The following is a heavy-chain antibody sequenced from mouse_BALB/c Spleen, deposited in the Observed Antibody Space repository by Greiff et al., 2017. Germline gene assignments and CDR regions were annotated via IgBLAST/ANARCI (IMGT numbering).Heavy chain of an antibody. V-gene: IGHV7-3*02. CDR2: IRNKANGYTT. D-gene: IGHD3-1*01. J-gene: IGHJ4*01. Sequence: EVQGVESGGGLVQPGGSLRLSCATSGFTFTDYYMSWVRQPPGKALEWLGFIRNKANGYTTEYSASVKGRFTISRDNSQSILYLQMNTLRAEDSATYYCARRGSVYAMDYGGQGTSAPVPS. CDR1: GFTFTDYY. CDR3: ARRGSVYAMDY.